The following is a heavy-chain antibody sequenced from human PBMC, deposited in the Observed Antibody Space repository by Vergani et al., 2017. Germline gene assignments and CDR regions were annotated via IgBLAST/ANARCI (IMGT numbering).Heavy chain of an antibody. CDR3: AREYSSTSGRAFDF. CDR1: GFTFSDFW. CDR2: VSTGTKSQ. Sequence: EVLLVESGGGLVQPGESLRLSCTASGFTFSDFWMTWVRQAPGKGLEWVSFVSTGTKSQSYAESVKGRFTISRDSAKNSLYLQMDSLRAEDTAVYYCAREYSSTSGRAFDFWGQGTKVTVSS. V-gene: IGHV3-48*01. D-gene: IGHD2-2*01. J-gene: IGHJ3*01.